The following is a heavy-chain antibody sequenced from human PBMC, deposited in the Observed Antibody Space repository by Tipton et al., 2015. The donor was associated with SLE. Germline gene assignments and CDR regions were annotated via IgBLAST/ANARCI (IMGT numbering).Heavy chain of an antibody. D-gene: IGHD1-26*01. J-gene: IGHJ4*02. CDR1: GGSISSGGYS. CDR2: IYHSGST. CDR3: ARKKGAIAAFDY. V-gene: IGHV4-30-2*01. Sequence: TLSLTCAVSGGSISSGGYSWSWIRQPPGKGLEWIGYIYHSGSTYYNPSLKSRVTISVDRSKNQFSLKLSSVTAADTAVCYCARKKGAIAAFDYWGQGTLVTVSS.